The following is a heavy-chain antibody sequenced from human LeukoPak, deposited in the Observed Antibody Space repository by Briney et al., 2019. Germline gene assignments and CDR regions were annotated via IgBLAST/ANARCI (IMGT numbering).Heavy chain of an antibody. V-gene: IGHV3-23*01. CDR2: ISGSGGST. J-gene: IGHJ4*02. CDR1: GFTFNSYA. CDR3: AKVWYRIAAAGYYFDY. Sequence: GGSLRLSCAASGFTFNSYAMSWVRQAPGKGREWVSSISGSGGSTYYADSVKGRFAISRDNSKNTLYLQMNSLRAEDTAVYYCAKVWYRIAAAGYYFDYWGQGTLVTVSS. D-gene: IGHD6-13*01.